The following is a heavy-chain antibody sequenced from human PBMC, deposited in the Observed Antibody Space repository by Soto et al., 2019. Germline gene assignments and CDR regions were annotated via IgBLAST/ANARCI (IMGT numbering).Heavy chain of an antibody. CDR1: GFTFSSYG. V-gene: IGHV3-30*18. Sequence: QVQLVESGGGVVQPGRSLRLSCAASGFTFSSYGMHWVRQAPGKGLEWVAVISYDGSNKYYADSVKGRFTISRDNSKNTLYLQMNSLRAEDTAVYYCAKVVSNWNYLVLSYYYGMDVWGQGTTVTVSS. CDR3: AKVVSNWNYLVLSYYYGMDV. CDR2: ISYDGSNK. D-gene: IGHD1-7*01. J-gene: IGHJ6*02.